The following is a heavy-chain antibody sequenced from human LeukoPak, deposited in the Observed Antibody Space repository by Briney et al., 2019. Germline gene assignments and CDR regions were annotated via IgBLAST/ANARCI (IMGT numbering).Heavy chain of an antibody. Sequence: ASVKLSCKASGYTFTSYYMHWVRQAPGQGLEWMGIIDPSGGSTSYAQKFQGRVTMTRDTSTSTVYMELSSLRSEDTAVYYCARDDTAMDPWDYWGQGTLVTVSS. V-gene: IGHV1-46*01. CDR1: GYTFTSYY. J-gene: IGHJ4*02. CDR3: ARDDTAMDPWDY. D-gene: IGHD5-18*01. CDR2: IDPSGGST.